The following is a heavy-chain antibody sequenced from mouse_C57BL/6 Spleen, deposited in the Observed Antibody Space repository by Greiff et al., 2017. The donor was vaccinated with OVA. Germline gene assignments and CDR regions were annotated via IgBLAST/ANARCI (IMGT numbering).Heavy chain of an antibody. D-gene: IGHD4-1*01. Sequence: EVKLMESGGGLVKPGGSLKLSCAASGFTFSDYGMHWVRQAPEKGLEWVAYISSGSSTIYYADTVKGRFTISRDNAKNTLFLQMTSLRSEDTAMYYCARGELVLDYWGQGTTLTVSS. CDR1: GFTFSDYG. CDR3: ARGELVLDY. J-gene: IGHJ2*01. V-gene: IGHV5-17*01. CDR2: ISSGSSTI.